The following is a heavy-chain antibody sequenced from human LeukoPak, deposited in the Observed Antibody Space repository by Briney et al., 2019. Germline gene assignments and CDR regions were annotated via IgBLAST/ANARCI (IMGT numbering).Heavy chain of an antibody. CDR3: ARGHDYDSSVAY. J-gene: IGHJ4*02. CDR2: IYSGGST. CDR1: GFTVSSNY. V-gene: IGHV3-66*01. D-gene: IGHD3-22*01. Sequence: GGSLRLSCAASGFTVSSNYMSWVRQAPGKWMEWVSVIYSGGSTYYADSVKGRFTISRDNSKNTADLQMNSLRAEDTAVYYCARGHDYDSSVAYWGQGTLVTVSS.